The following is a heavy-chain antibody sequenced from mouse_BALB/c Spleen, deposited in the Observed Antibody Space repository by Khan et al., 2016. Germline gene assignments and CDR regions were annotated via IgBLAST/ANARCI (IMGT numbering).Heavy chain of an antibody. V-gene: IGHV10-1*02. CDR3: VRQRLLTPYWYFDV. J-gene: IGHJ1*01. Sequence: EVQLVESGGGLVQPKGSLKLSCAASGFTFNTYAMNWVRQAPGKGLEWVARIRSKSNNYATYYADSVKDRFTISRDDSQNMLYLQMNNLKTEDTAMYYCVRQRLLTPYWYFDVWGAGTTVTVSS. CDR2: IRSKSNNYAT. CDR1: GFTFNTYA. D-gene: IGHD2-3*01.